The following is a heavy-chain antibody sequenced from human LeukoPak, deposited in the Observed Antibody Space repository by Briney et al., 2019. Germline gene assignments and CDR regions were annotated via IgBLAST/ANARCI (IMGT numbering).Heavy chain of an antibody. Sequence: GGSLRLSCAASGFTFSSYGMHWVRQAPGKGLEWVAVISYDGSNKYYADSVKGRFTISRDNSKNTLYLQMNSLRAEDTAVYYCAKVRVGARAGAFDIWGQGTMVTVSS. J-gene: IGHJ3*02. CDR3: AKVRVGARAGAFDI. CDR2: ISYDGSNK. V-gene: IGHV3-30*18. CDR1: GFTFSSYG. D-gene: IGHD1-26*01.